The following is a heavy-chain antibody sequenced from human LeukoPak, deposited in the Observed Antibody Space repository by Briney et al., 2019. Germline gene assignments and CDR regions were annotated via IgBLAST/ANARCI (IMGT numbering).Heavy chain of an antibody. CDR1: GFTFSSYW. CDR3: ASGLRN. CDR2: INSDGSST. Sequence: GGSLRLSCAASGFTFSSYWMHWVRQAPGKVLVWVSRINSDGSSTSYADSVKGRFTISRDNAKNTLYLQMNSLRAEDTAVYYCASGLRNWGQGTLVTVSS. V-gene: IGHV3-74*01. J-gene: IGHJ4*02.